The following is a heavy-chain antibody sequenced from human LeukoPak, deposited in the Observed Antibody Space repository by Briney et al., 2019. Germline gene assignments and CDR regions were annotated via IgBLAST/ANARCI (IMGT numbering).Heavy chain of an antibody. CDR1: GYTFTSYY. CDR3: ARDRRVTMVRYMDV. D-gene: IGHD3-10*01. V-gene: IGHV1-46*01. CDR2: INPSGGST. Sequence: ASVTVSCKASGYTFTSYYMHWLRQAPGQGPDWVGIINPSGGSTSYVQKFQGRVTMTRDMSTSTVYMELSSLRSEDTAVYYCARDRRVTMVRYMDVWGKGTTVTVSS. J-gene: IGHJ6*03.